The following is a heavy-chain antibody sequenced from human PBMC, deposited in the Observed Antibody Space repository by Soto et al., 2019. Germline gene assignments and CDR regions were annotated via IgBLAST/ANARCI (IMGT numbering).Heavy chain of an antibody. CDR3: ARPNSRGPYWYFDL. Sequence: ASVKVSCKASGYTFTSYAIHWVRQAPGQRLEWMGWINAGNGNTKYSQKFQGRVTITRDTSASTAYMELSSLRSEDTAVYYCARPNSRGPYWYFDLWGRGTLVTVSS. CDR1: GYTFTSYA. J-gene: IGHJ2*01. D-gene: IGHD3-22*01. CDR2: INAGNGNT. V-gene: IGHV1-3*01.